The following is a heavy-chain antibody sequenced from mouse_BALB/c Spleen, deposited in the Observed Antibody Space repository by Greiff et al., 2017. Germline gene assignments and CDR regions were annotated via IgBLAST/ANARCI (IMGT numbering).Heavy chain of an antibody. V-gene: IGHV7-1*02. J-gene: IGHJ1*01. D-gene: IGHD2-10*02. CDR2: SRNKANDYTT. Sequence: EVKLVESGGGLVQPGGSLRLSCATSGFTFSDFYMEWVRQPPGKRLEWIAASRNKANDYTTEYSASVKGRFIVSRDTSQSILYLQMNALRAEDTAIYYCARGYGNYPDWYFDVWGAGTTVTVSS. CDR1: GFTFSDFY. CDR3: ARGYGNYPDWYFDV.